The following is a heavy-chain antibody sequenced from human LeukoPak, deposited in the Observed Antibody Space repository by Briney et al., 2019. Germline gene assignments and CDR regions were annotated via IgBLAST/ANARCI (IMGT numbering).Heavy chain of an antibody. V-gene: IGHV3-11*04. CDR3: ARASGWYERGPDYYYYYMDV. CDR2: ISSGGDIM. Sequence: PGGSLRLSCAASGLRFSDYYVSWIRQAPGKGLQWVSYISSGGDIMHYADSVKGRFTSSRDNAKNSLYLQMNSLRAEDTAVYYCARASGWYERGPDYYYYYMDVWGKGTTVTVSS. CDR1: GLRFSDYY. J-gene: IGHJ6*03. D-gene: IGHD6-19*01.